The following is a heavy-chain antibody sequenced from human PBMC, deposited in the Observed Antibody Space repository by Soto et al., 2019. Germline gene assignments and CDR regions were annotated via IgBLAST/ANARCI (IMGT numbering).Heavy chain of an antibody. CDR1: GFTLSDHY. D-gene: IGHD3-22*01. J-gene: IGHJ4*02. CDR2: SRDKPQGYST. V-gene: IGHV3-72*01. Sequence: GGSLRLSCVGSGFTLSDHYIDWVRQAPGKGLEWVGRSRDKPQGYSTAYAASVKGRFTTSRDESKNSAYLQMNSLKTEDTAVYYCVRATYFSDSSGYTRCLDYWGQGTLVTVSS. CDR3: VRATYFSDSSGYTRCLDY.